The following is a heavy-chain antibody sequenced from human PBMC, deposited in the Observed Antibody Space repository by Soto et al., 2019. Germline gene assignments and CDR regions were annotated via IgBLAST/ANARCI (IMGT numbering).Heavy chain of an antibody. CDR3: ARDTVLTGMFDF. CDR2: VYYTGTT. D-gene: IGHD4-17*01. V-gene: IGHV4-59*01. J-gene: IGHJ4*02. Sequence: SETLSLTCTVSGGSIGSYHWSWVRQPPGRGLEWIASVYYTGTTNCNPSLGSRVTISIDAPGNRFSMEITSVTAADTAIYYCARDTVLTGMFDFWGQGTLVTVSS. CDR1: GGSIGSYH.